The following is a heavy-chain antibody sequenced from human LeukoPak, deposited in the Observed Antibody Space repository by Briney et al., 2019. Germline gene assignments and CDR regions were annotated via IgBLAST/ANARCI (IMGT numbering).Heavy chain of an antibody. CDR2: INPNSGGT. V-gene: IGHV1-46*01. CDR1: GYTFTSYY. CDR3: ARVYYSSPRAWFDY. D-gene: IGHD6-13*01. J-gene: IGHJ5*01. Sequence: ASVKVSCKASGYTFTSYYIHWVRQAPGQGLEWMGWINPNSGGTTYAQKFQGRVTMTRDMSTSTVYMELSSLRSEDSAVYYCARVYYSSPRAWFDYWGQGTLVTVSS.